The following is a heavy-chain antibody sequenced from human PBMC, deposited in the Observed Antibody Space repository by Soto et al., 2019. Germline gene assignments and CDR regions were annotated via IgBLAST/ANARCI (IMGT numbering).Heavy chain of an antibody. CDR3: AKLEGSVPVDGDWFDP. CDR1: GFSFSSHG. D-gene: IGHD6-19*01. CDR2: ISHDGSFK. V-gene: IGHV3-30*18. Sequence: QVQPVESGGGVVQPGRSLRLSCAASGFSFSSHGMHWVRQAPGRGLEWVAVISHDGSFKSYADSLRGRFTVSRDNSKNTLYLQIHSLRPEDTAVYYCAKLEGSVPVDGDWFDPWGQGTLVTVSS. J-gene: IGHJ5*02.